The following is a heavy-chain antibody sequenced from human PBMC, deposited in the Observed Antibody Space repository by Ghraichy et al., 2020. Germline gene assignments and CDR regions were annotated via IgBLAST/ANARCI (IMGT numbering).Heavy chain of an antibody. V-gene: IGHV3-23*01. CDR1: GFSFSNYV. J-gene: IGHJ5*02. D-gene: IGHD2-15*01. CDR3: AKAWGNCSGGTCPSYNWFDP. CDR2: ISAGGTTT. Sequence: GGSLRLSCAASGFSFSNYVSTWVRQAPGKGLEWVSTISAGGTTTYYADSVKGRFTISRDNSQNTLYLQMNSLRVEDTAVYYCAKAWGNCSGGTCPSYNWFDPWGQGTLVTVSS.